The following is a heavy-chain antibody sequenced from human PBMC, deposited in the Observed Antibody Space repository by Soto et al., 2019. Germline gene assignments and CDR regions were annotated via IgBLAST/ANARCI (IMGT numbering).Heavy chain of an antibody. CDR2: ISAYNGNT. CDR1: GYTFTSYG. J-gene: IGHJ6*02. Sequence: ASVKVSCKASGYTFTSYGISWVRQAPGQGLEWKGWISAYNGNTNYAQKLQGRVTMTTDTSTSTAYMELRSLRSDDTAVYYCAREMGRDYDILTGYYKAYGMDVWGQGTTVTSP. CDR3: AREMGRDYDILTGYYKAYGMDV. V-gene: IGHV1-18*01. D-gene: IGHD3-9*01.